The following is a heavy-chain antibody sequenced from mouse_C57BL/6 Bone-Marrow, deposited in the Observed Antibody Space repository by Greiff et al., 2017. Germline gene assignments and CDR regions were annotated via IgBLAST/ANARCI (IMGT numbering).Heavy chain of an antibody. Sequence: EVQLQQSGPGLVKPSPSLSLTCSVTGYSITSGYYWNWIRQFPGNKLEWMGYISYDDSNNYNPSLKNRISITRDTSKNQFFLKLNSVTTEDTATYYCAREGYGSFFDYWGQGTTLTVSS. J-gene: IGHJ2*01. CDR1: GYSITSGYY. CDR3: AREGYGSFFDY. D-gene: IGHD1-1*01. V-gene: IGHV3-6*01. CDR2: ISYDDSN.